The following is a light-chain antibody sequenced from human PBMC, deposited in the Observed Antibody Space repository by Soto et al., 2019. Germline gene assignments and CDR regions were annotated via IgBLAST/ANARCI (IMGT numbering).Light chain of an antibody. CDR2: EGS. CDR1: SSDVGSYNL. V-gene: IGLV2-23*01. CDR3: CSYAGSSTYV. Sequence: SALTQPASVSGSPGQSITISCTRTSSDVGSYNLVSWYQQHPGKAPKLMIYEGSKRPSGVSNRFSGSKSGNTASLTISGLQAEDEADYYCCSYAGSSTYVFGTGTKVTVL. J-gene: IGLJ1*01.